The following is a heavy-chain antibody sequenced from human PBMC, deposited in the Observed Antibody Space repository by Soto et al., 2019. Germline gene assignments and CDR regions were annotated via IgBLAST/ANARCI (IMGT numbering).Heavy chain of an antibody. CDR1: GFTFSSYA. Sequence: GGSLRLSCAASGFTFSSYAMHWVRQAPGKGLEWVAVISYDGSNKYYADSVKGRFTISRDNSKNTLYLQMNSLRAEDTAVYYCARAIVVVPAAHFHLFMDVWGQGTTVTVSS. CDR2: ISYDGSNK. V-gene: IGHV3-30-3*01. J-gene: IGHJ6*02. D-gene: IGHD2-2*01. CDR3: ARAIVVVPAAHFHLFMDV.